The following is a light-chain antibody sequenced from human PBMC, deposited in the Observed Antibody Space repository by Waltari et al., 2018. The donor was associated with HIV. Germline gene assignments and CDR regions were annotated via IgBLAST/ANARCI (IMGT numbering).Light chain of an antibody. CDR3: LLSYSGGPWV. CDR1: TGAVTSGHY. CDR2: DTK. Sequence: SLTVSPGDTVTLTCGSSTGAVTSGHYPYWFQQKPGQAPTTVIYDTKNKPSWTPARFSGSLVGDKAALTLSGAQPEDEADYYCLLSYSGGPWVFGGGTKLTVL. J-gene: IGLJ3*02. V-gene: IGLV7-46*01.